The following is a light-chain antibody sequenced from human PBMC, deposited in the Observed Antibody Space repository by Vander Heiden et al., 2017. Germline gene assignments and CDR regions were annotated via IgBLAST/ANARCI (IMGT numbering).Light chain of an antibody. CDR1: NIGSKS. CDR3: QVWDSISDHLV. J-gene: IGLJ2*01. Sequence: SYVLTQPPSVSVAPGQTARSTCGGDNIGSKSVHWYQQKSGQAPVLVVYDDSARPSGIPERVSGFNSGNTATLTISRVEAGDEADYYCQVWDSISDHLVFGGGTKLSVL. V-gene: IGLV3-21*02. CDR2: DDS.